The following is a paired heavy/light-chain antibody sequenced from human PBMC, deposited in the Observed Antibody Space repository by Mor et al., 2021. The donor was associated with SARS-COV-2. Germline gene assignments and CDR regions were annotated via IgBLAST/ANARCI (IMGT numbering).Heavy chain of an antibody. J-gene: IGHJ6*02. D-gene: IGHD4-4*01. Sequence: EVLLVESGGGLVKPGGSLRLSCAASGFTFSTHSMNWVRQAPGKGLEWVSAIVSSGSHTYYADSVKGRFTISRDNAKYSLYLQMNSLRAEDTAVYYCATLQYGDYGVDVWGQGTTVTVSS. CDR2: IVSSGSHT. CDR3: ATLQYGDYGVDV. CDR1: GFTFSTHS. V-gene: IGHV3-21*01.
Light chain of an antibody. CDR2: DAS. CDR3: QQRSNWPPWT. V-gene: IGKV3-11*01. J-gene: IGKJ1*01. CDR1: QSVSSN. Sequence: EIVLTQSPDTLSLSPGERATLSCRTSQSVSSNLAWYQQRAGQAPRLLIYDASNRATGIPARFSGSGSGTDFTLTISSLEPEDFAVYYCQQRSNWPPWTFGQGTKVEIK.